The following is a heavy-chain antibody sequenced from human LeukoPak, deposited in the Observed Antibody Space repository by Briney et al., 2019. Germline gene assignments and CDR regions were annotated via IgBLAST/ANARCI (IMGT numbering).Heavy chain of an antibody. V-gene: IGHV3-30-3*01. J-gene: IGHJ4*02. D-gene: IGHD1-1*01. Sequence: GGSLRLSCAASGFTFSSYAMHWVRQAPGKGLEWVAVTSSDGNIKYYADSAKGRFTISRDNSKNTLYLQMNSLRGEDTGVYYCARDPVPATARHFDYWGQGTLVTVSS. CDR2: TSSDGNIK. CDR3: ARDPVPATARHFDY. CDR1: GFTFSSYA.